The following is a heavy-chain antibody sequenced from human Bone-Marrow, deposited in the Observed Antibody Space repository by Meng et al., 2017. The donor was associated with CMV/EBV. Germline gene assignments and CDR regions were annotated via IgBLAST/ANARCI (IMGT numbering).Heavy chain of an antibody. V-gene: IGHV1-69*05. J-gene: IGHJ6*02. CDR2: IIPIFGTA. CDR1: GGTFSSYA. Sequence: SVKVSCKASGGTFSSYAISWVRQAPGQGLEWMGGIIPIFGTANYAQKFQGRVTITTDESTSTAYMELSSLRSEDTAVYYCARDELGSIAAAGYYYYGMDVWAQGTSATVPS. D-gene: IGHD6-13*01. CDR3: ARDELGSIAAAGYYYYGMDV.